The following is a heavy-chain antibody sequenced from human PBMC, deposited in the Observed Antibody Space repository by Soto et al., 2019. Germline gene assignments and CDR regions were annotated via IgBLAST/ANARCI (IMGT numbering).Heavy chain of an antibody. CDR3: AAYTASSGRHFGY. D-gene: IGHD3-16*01. Sequence: GESLKISCKGSGYSFTDYWTGWVRQVPGEGLEWLAMIYPGDSDTRYSPSFQGQVTISADRSITTAYLQWGSLQASDTAMYYCAAYTASSGRHFGYWGQGTLVTVSS. V-gene: IGHV5-51*01. CDR1: GYSFTDYW. J-gene: IGHJ4*02. CDR2: IYPGDSDT.